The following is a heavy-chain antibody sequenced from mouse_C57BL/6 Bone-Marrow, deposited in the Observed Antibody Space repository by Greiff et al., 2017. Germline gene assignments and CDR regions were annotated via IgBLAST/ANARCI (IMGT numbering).Heavy chain of an antibody. V-gene: IGHV1-52*01. J-gene: IGHJ3*01. D-gene: IGHD1-1*02. CDR3: ARGVAWFAY. CDR1: GYTFTSYW. CDR2: IDPSDSET. Sequence: QVQLQQPGAELVRPGSSVQMSCKASGYTFTSYWMHWVKQRPVQGLEWIGNIDPSDSETHYNQKFKDKATLTVDTSSSTAYMQLSSLTSEDSAVYYGARGVAWFAYWGQGTMVTVSA.